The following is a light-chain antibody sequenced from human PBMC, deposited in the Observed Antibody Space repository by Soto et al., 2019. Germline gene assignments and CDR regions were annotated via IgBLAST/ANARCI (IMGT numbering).Light chain of an antibody. CDR3: LLSYSGTNWV. V-gene: IGLV7-46*01. CDR2: DTT. Sequence: QAVVTQEPSLTVSPGGTVTLTCGSSTGAVTSGNYPYWFQKKPGQAPRTLIYDTTNKQSWTPARFSGSLLGGKAALTLAGAQTDDEADYYCLLSYSGTNWVFGGGTQPTVL. CDR1: TGAVTSGNY. J-gene: IGLJ3*02.